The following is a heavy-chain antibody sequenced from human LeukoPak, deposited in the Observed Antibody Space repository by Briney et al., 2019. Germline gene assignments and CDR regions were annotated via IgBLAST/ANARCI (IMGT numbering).Heavy chain of an antibody. V-gene: IGHV3-48*03. CDR1: GFTFSTYV. J-gene: IGHJ3*02. D-gene: IGHD3-10*01. CDR2: ISSSGSTI. CDR3: ARDQGRYYDPGAFDI. Sequence: SGRSLRLSCAASGFTFSTYVMNWVRQAPGKGLEWVSYISSSGSTIYYADSVKGRFTISRDNAKNSLYLQMNSLRAEDTAVYYCARDQGRYYDPGAFDIWGQGTMVTVSS.